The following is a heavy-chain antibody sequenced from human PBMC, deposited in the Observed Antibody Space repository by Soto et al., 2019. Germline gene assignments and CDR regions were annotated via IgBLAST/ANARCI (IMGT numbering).Heavy chain of an antibody. CDR2: ISAYNGNT. D-gene: IGHD6-13*01. CDR3: ARDRDSSSWYHHYYYYGMDV. Sequence: QVQLVQSGAEVKKPGASVKVSCKASGYTFTSYGISWVRQAPGQGLEWMGWISAYNGNTNYAQELQGRVTMTTDTSTSTAYMELRSLRSDDTAVYYCARDRDSSSWYHHYYYYGMDVWGQGTTVTVSS. CDR1: GYTFTSYG. J-gene: IGHJ6*02. V-gene: IGHV1-18*01.